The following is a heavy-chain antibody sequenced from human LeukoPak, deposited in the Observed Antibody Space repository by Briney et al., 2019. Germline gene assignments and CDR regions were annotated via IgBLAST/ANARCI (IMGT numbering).Heavy chain of an antibody. J-gene: IGHJ4*02. D-gene: IGHD5-18*01. V-gene: IGHV3-48*02. CDR2: VXDXSDV. Sequence: GGSLRLSCAASGFTFSTXTXNWVRQAPXXXXXXVSTVXDXSDVHYSXXXXGXXXIXRDNARNSLYLQMNSLRDEDTAVYYCARDGLHTAHFDYWGQGTLVTVSS. CDR3: ARDGLHTAHFDY. CDR1: GFTFSTXT.